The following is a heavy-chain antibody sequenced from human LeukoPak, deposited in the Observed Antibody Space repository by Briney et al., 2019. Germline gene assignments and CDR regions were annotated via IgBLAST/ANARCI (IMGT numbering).Heavy chain of an antibody. V-gene: IGHV1-46*01. CDR3: AREVAGKPLCSQRGFDY. J-gene: IGHJ4*02. CDR2: INPSGGST. D-gene: IGHD6-19*01. Sequence: ASVKVSCKASGYTFTSYYMHWVRQAPGQGLEWMGIINPSGGSTSYAQKFQGRVTMTRDMSTSTVYMELSSLRSEDTAVYYCAREVAGKPLCSQRGFDYWGQGTLVTVSS. CDR1: GYTFTSYY.